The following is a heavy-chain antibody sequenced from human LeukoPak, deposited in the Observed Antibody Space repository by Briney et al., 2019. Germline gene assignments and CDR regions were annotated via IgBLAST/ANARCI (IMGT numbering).Heavy chain of an antibody. Sequence: SETLSLTCTVSGGSISSYYWSWIRQPPGKGLEWIGYIYYSGSTNYNPSLKSRVTISVDTSKNQFSLKLSSVTAADTAVYYCAREGDSSGSPYMDVWGKGTTVTISS. CDR1: GGSISSYY. CDR3: AREGDSSGSPYMDV. CDR2: IYYSGST. D-gene: IGHD3-22*01. V-gene: IGHV4-59*01. J-gene: IGHJ6*03.